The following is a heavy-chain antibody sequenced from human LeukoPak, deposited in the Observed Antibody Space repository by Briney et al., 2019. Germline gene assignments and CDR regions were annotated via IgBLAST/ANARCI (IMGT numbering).Heavy chain of an antibody. CDR1: GVTFEDYA. Sequence: GGSLRLSCEASGVTFEDYAMHWVRQAPGKGLEWVSGISWNGNGKGYADSVNGRFTISRDNAKNSLYLQMNSLRAEDTALYYCAKSGGWNFGYYYYYMDVRGKGTTVTVSS. V-gene: IGHV3-9*01. CDR2: ISWNGNGK. D-gene: IGHD1-7*01. CDR3: AKSGGWNFGYYYYYMDV. J-gene: IGHJ6*03.